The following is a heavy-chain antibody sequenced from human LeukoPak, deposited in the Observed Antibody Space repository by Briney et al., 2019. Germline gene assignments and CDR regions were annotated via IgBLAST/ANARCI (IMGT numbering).Heavy chain of an antibody. CDR1: GYTFTSYG. CDR3: ARVVTMIVVAYPTSAFDI. Sequence: ASVKVSCKASGYTFTSYGISWVRQAPGQGLEWMGWISAYNGNTNYAQKLQGRVTMTTDTSTSTAYMELRSLRSDDTAVYYCARVVTMIVVAYPTSAFDIWGQGTMVTVSS. V-gene: IGHV1-18*01. D-gene: IGHD3-22*01. J-gene: IGHJ3*02. CDR2: ISAYNGNT.